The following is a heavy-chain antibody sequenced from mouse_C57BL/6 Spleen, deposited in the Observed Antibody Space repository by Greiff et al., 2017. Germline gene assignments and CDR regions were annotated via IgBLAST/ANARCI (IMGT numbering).Heavy chain of an antibody. CDR1: GFTFSSDA. CDR3: TRDYYGVLFDY. CDR2: ISDGGSYT. Sequence: EVKLVESGGGLVKPGGSLKLSCAASGFTFSSDAMPWVRQTPEKRLEWVATISDGGSYTYYPDNVKGRFTISRDKTQNNLYLQMSNLKSEDTAIYYCTRDYYGVLFDYWGQGTTLTVSS. V-gene: IGHV5-4*01. D-gene: IGHD2-1*01. J-gene: IGHJ2*01.